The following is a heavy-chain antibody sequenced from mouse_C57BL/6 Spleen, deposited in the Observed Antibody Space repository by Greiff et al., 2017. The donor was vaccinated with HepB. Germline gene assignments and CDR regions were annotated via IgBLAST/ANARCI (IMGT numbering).Heavy chain of an antibody. CDR1: GYAFSSYW. CDR2: IYPGDGDT. J-gene: IGHJ2*01. Sequence: QVQLQQSGAELVKPGASVKISCKASGYAFSSYWMNWVKQRPGKGLEWIGQIYPGDGDTNYNGKFKGKATLTADKSSSTAYMQLSSLTSEDSAVYFCARKGAVVAGGYYFDYWGQGTTLTVSS. V-gene: IGHV1-80*01. D-gene: IGHD1-1*01. CDR3: ARKGAVVAGGYYFDY.